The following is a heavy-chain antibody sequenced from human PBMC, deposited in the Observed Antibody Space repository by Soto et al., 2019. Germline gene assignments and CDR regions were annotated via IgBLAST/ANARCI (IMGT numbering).Heavy chain of an antibody. CDR3: ARASSSGWYRTYYFDY. CDR2: IYYSGST. Sequence: SETLSLTCTVSGGSISSGGYYWSWIRQHPGKGLEWIGYIYYSGSTYYNPSLKSRVTISVDTSKNQFSLKLSSVTAADTAVYYCARASSSGWYRTYYFDYWGQGTPVTV. CDR1: GGSISSGGYY. D-gene: IGHD6-19*01. V-gene: IGHV4-31*03. J-gene: IGHJ4*02.